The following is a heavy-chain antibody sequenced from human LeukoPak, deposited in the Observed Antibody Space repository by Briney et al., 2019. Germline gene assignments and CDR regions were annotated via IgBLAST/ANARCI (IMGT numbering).Heavy chain of an antibody. Sequence: GGSLRLSCAASGFTFSNYAMSLVRQAPGKGLEWVSVISGSDGRTYFADSVKGRFTISRDNSKNTLYLQMNSLRAEDTAVYYCAKANTLGSGGGFDYWGQGTLATVSS. CDR1: GFTFSNYA. CDR2: ISGSDGRT. D-gene: IGHD1-26*01. J-gene: IGHJ4*02. CDR3: AKANTLGSGGGFDY. V-gene: IGHV3-23*01.